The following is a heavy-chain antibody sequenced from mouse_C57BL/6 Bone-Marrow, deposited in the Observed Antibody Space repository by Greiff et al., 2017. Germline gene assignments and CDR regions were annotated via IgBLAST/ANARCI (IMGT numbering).Heavy chain of an antibody. CDR2: IRYDGSN. CDR1: GYSITSGYY. V-gene: IGHV3-6*01. J-gene: IGHJ1*03. CDR3: AREDGCYDDWYFDG. Sequence: EVKLVESGPGLVKPSQSLSLTCSVTGYSITSGYYWNWIRQFPGNKLEWKGYIRYDGSNNYNPSLKNRNSITRDTSTNQFFLKMNSVTTEDTATYCCAREDGCYDDWYFDGRGTGTTVTVSS. D-gene: IGHD2-3*01.